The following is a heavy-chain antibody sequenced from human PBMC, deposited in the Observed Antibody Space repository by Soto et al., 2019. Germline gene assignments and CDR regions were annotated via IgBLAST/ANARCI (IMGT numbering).Heavy chain of an antibody. Sequence: GGSLRLSCAASGFTFSDYYMSWIRQAPGKGLEWVSYISSSSSYTNYADSVKGRFTISRDNAKNSLYLQMNSLRAEDTAVYYCARDYCSGGSCYQFDPWGQGTLVTVS. CDR2: ISSSSSYT. J-gene: IGHJ5*02. D-gene: IGHD2-15*01. V-gene: IGHV3-11*05. CDR1: GFTFSDYY. CDR3: ARDYCSGGSCYQFDP.